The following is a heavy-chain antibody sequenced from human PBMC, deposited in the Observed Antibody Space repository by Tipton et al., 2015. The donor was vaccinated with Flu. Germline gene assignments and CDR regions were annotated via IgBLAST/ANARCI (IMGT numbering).Heavy chain of an antibody. Sequence: TLSLTCTVSGYSISSGFYWGWIRQPPGKGLEWIGNIYHSGSTFYNPSLKSRVTISLDTSKNQFSLKMKPVTVADTAVYYCTRQVEAATRSSSWGQGTLVTVSS. CDR3: TRQVEAATRSSS. V-gene: IGHV4-38-2*02. CDR2: IYHSGST. D-gene: IGHD2-15*01. CDR1: GYSISSGFY. J-gene: IGHJ4*02.